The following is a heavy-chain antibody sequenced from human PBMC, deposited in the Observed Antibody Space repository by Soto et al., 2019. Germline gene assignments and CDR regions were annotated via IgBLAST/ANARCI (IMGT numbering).Heavy chain of an antibody. CDR3: ARVRPRRASGYVFDY. CDR1: GFTFSTYA. V-gene: IGHV3-23*01. Sequence: EVQLLESGGKLVQPGGSLTLSCAASGFTFSTYAMAWVRQAPGKGLEWVSGVSASGLNTDYADPVKGRFYISRDNSKNTVSLHTKRLSAEDTALYYCARVRPRRASGYVFDYWGQGTPVTVSS. J-gene: IGHJ4*02. D-gene: IGHD5-18*01. CDR2: VSASGLNT.